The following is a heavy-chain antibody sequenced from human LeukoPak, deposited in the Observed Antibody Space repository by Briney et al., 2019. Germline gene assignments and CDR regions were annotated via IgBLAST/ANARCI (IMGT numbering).Heavy chain of an antibody. CDR2: ISRNSRYI. V-gene: IGHV3-21*06. J-gene: IGHJ5*02. Sequence: SGGSLRLSCAASGFTFSTYSMNWVRQAPGKGLEWVSSISRNSRYIYYADSMRGRFTISRDNAKNSLYLQMNSLKPEDTAVYYCAREGILSWFDPWGQGTLVTVSS. D-gene: IGHD2/OR15-2a*01. CDR3: AREGILSWFDP. CDR1: GFTFSTYS.